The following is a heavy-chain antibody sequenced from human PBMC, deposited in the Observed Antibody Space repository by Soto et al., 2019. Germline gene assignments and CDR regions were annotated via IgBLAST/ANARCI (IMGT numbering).Heavy chain of an antibody. V-gene: IGHV3-74*01. CDR2: INPAGTIT. Sequence: MQMVESGGGSVQPGGSLRLSCAASGFPFSHYWMHWVRQTPGKGIVWVSRINPAGTITNYADSVEGRFTISRDNADSALFLQMNSLSAEDTAIYYCTSDTFGLRDTCGQGTLVTVSS. J-gene: IGHJ5*02. CDR1: GFPFSHYW. CDR3: TSDTFGLRDT. D-gene: IGHD3-16*01.